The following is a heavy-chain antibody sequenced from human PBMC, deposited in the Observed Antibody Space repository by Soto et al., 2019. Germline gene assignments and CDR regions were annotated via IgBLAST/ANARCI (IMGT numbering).Heavy chain of an antibody. CDR2: TYYSGST. J-gene: IGHJ4*02. CDR3: ARAVSATVTTFDY. V-gene: IGHV4-59*07. CDR1: GGSISSYY. Sequence: PSGTLSLTCTVSGGSISSYYWGGIRQPPGKGLEWIGYTYYSGSTNYNPSLKSRVTISVDTSKNQFSLKLSSVTAADTAVYYCARAVSATVTTFDYWGQGTLVTVSS. D-gene: IGHD4-17*01.